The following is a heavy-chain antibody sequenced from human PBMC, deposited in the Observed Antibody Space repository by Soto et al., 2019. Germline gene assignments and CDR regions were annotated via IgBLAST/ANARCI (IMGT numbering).Heavy chain of an antibody. CDR1: GGNFRNHG. CDR3: ARESGDWPLNWFDP. Sequence: GRSLRVPWAASGGNFRNHGRHWISQHPGGGLVWVSRITSDGKSKAYAESVKGRFAISRDNAKNTLYLQMNGLTAEDTAVYYCARESGDWPLNWFDPWGQGTLVTVYS. D-gene: IGHD2-21*02. J-gene: IGHJ5*02. CDR2: ITSDGKSK. V-gene: IGHV3-74*01.